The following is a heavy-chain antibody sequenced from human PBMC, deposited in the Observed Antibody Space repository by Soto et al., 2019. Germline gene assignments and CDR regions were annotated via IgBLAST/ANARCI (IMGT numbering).Heavy chain of an antibody. CDR3: ARAGRMVVVVGVADTAWFAS. D-gene: IGHD2-15*01. V-gene: IGHV4-31*03. CDR1: GGSISSGGYY. J-gene: IGHJ5*01. Sequence: QVQLQESGPGLVKPSQTLSITCTVSGGSISSGGYYWSWIRQHPGKGLEWIGYIYYSGRNYYNPSLTSRVTIAVNTSKNQFSLKLSCVTAADTAVYYCARAGRMVVVVGVADTAWFASWGQGTQVIFSS. CDR2: IYYSGRN.